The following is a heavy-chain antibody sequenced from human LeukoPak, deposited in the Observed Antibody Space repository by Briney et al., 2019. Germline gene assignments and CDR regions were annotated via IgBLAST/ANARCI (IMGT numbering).Heavy chain of an antibody. V-gene: IGHV3-21*01. CDR1: GFTFSSYA. CDR3: ATDVVVVVAATRDY. CDR2: ISGSSDYI. Sequence: GGSLRLSCSASGFTFSSYAMHWVRQAPGKGLEWVSSISGSSDYIYYADSVKGRLTISRDNAKNSLYLQMNSLRAEDTAVYYCATDVVVVVAATRDYWGQGTLSPSPQ. D-gene: IGHD2-15*01. J-gene: IGHJ4*02.